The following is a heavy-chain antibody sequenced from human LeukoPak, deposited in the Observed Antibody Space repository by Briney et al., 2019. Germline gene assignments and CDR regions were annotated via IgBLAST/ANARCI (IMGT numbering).Heavy chain of an antibody. V-gene: IGHV3-30-3*01. Sequence: GRSLRLSCAASGSTFSSYAMHWVRQAPGKGLEWVAVISYDGSNKYYADSVKGRFTISRDNSKNTLYLQMNSLRAEDTAVYYCARESGYCTNGVCLDYGMDVWGQGTTVTVSS. J-gene: IGHJ6*02. CDR1: GSTFSSYA. CDR2: ISYDGSNK. CDR3: ARESGYCTNGVCLDYGMDV. D-gene: IGHD2-8*01.